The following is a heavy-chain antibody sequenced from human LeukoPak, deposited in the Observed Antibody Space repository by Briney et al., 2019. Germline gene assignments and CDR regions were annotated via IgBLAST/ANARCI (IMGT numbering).Heavy chain of an antibody. J-gene: IGHJ4*02. Sequence: GGSLRLSCAASGFTFSSYGMHWVRQAPGKGLEWVAVIWYDGSNKYYADSVKGRFTISRDNSKNTLYLQMNSLRAEDTAVYYCAKDPEAGNHPPRSFDYWGQGTLVTVSS. CDR3: AKDPEAGNHPPRSFDY. CDR2: IWYDGSNK. CDR1: GFTFSSYG. V-gene: IGHV3-33*06. D-gene: IGHD6-19*01.